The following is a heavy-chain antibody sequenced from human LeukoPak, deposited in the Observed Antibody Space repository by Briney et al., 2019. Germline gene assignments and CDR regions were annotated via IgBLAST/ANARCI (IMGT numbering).Heavy chain of an antibody. Sequence: GSLRLSCAASGFTFSSYAMHWVRQAPGKGLEWVAVISYDGSNKYYADSVKGRFTISRDNSKNTLYLQMNSLRAEDTAVYYCAKGNDYRGWVLDYWGQGTLVTVSS. CDR3: AKGNDYRGWVLDY. CDR2: ISYDGSNK. D-gene: IGHD4-11*01. V-gene: IGHV3-30-3*01. J-gene: IGHJ4*02. CDR1: GFTFSSYA.